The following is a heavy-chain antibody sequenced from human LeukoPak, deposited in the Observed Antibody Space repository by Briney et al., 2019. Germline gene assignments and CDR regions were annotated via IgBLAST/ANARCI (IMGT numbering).Heavy chain of an antibody. J-gene: IGHJ4*02. CDR3: ARDRGPRTGFMVREAYDY. Sequence: GGSLRLSCAASGFTFSSCSMNWVRQAPGKGLEWVSSISSSSSYIYYADSVKGRFTISRDNAKNTLYLQMSSLRAEDTAVYYCARDRGPRTGFMVREAYDYWGQGTLVTVSS. CDR2: ISSSSSYI. V-gene: IGHV3-21*01. D-gene: IGHD3-10*01. CDR1: GFTFSSCS.